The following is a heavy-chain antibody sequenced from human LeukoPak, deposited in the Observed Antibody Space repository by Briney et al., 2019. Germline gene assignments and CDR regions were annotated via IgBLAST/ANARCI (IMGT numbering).Heavy chain of an antibody. V-gene: IGHV1-69*13. CDR2: IIPIFGTA. Sequence: ASVKVSCKASGGTFSSYAISWVRQAPGQGLEWMGGIIPIFGTANYAQKFQGRVTITADESTSTAYMELSSLRSEDTAVYYCARVGAKSVFTFGYWGQGTLVTVSS. CDR1: GGTFSSYA. CDR3: ARVGAKSVFTFGY. D-gene: IGHD1-26*01. J-gene: IGHJ4*02.